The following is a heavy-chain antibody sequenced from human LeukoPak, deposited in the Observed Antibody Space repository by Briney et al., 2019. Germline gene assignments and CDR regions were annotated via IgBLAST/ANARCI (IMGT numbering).Heavy chain of an antibody. D-gene: IGHD3-10*01. V-gene: IGHV4-39*07. Sequence: NPSETLSLTCTVSGGSISSSSYYWGWIRQPPGKGLEWIGSIYYSGSTYYNPSLKSRVTISVDTSKNQFSLKLSSVTAADTAVYYCAREQGGSGSYGRYYMDVWGKGTTVTVSS. CDR1: GGSISSSSYY. J-gene: IGHJ6*03. CDR2: IYYSGST. CDR3: AREQGGSGSYGRYYMDV.